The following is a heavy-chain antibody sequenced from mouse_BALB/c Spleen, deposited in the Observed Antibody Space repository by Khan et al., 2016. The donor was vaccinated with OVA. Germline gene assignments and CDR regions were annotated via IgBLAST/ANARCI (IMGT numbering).Heavy chain of an antibody. CDR1: GYTFTNYW. CDR3: ARGYFDNYEFAY. J-gene: IGHJ3*01. D-gene: IGHD2-1*01. CDR2: IFPGTGTT. Sequence: QVQLQQSGAEVVKPGASVNLSCKTSGYTFTNYWIQWVKQRPGQGLGWIGEIFPGTGTTYYNENFKDKATLTIDTSSTTAYMQLSSLTSEDSAVYCCARGYFDNYEFAYWGQGTLVTVSA. V-gene: IGHV1S132*01.